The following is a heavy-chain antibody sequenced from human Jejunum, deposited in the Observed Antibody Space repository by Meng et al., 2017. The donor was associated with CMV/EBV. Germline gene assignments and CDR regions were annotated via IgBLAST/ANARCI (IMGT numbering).Heavy chain of an antibody. CDR3: TRADSSNYGSLFDY. V-gene: IGHV3-73*01. CDR1: FPFIGSA. CDR2: IRGKAHSYAT. J-gene: IGHJ4*02. D-gene: IGHD4-11*01. Sequence: FPFIGSAVHWVRQASGKGLEWVGRIRGKAHSYATSYAASVKGRFTISRDDSKNTAYLQMNSLKTEDTAVYYCTRADSSNYGSLFDYWGQGTLVTVSS.